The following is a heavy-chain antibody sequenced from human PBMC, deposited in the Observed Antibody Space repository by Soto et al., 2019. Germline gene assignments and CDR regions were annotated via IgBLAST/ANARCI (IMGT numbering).Heavy chain of an antibody. Sequence: PSEALSLTCTVSGGSIIKGDYYWTWIRQPPGKGLEWIGYIYYSGNTYYNPSLKSRVMISVDTSKNQFSLNLSSVTAADTAVYYCARGIDYWGQGTLVTV. CDR1: GGSIIKGDYY. J-gene: IGHJ4*02. V-gene: IGHV4-30-4*01. CDR3: ARGIDY. CDR2: IYYSGNT.